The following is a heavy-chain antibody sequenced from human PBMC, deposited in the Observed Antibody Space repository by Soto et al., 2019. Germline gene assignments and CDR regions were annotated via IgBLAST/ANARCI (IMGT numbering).Heavy chain of an antibody. CDR2: MNPNSGNT. CDR3: ARGRDFWSGLEDWFDP. J-gene: IGHJ5*02. CDR1: GYTFTSYD. D-gene: IGHD3-3*01. V-gene: IGHV1-8*01. Sequence: ASVKVSCKASGYTFTSYDINWVRQATGQGLEWMGWMNPNSGNTGYAQKFQGRVTMTRNTSISTAYMELSSLRSEDTAVYYCARGRDFWSGLEDWFDPWGQGTLVTVSS.